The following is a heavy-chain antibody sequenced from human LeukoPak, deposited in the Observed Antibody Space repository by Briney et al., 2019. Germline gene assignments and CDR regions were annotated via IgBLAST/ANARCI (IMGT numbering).Heavy chain of an antibody. CDR1: GYTFTGYY. V-gene: IGHV1-2*02. CDR2: INPNSGGT. Sequence: GASVKVSCKASGYTFTGYYMHWVRQAPGQGLEWMGWINPNSGGTNYAQKFQGRVTMTRDTSISTAYMELSRLRSDDTAVYYCARDPTEGGIAAAGDWFDPWGQGTLVTVSS. CDR3: ARDPTEGGIAAAGDWFDP. J-gene: IGHJ5*02. D-gene: IGHD6-13*01.